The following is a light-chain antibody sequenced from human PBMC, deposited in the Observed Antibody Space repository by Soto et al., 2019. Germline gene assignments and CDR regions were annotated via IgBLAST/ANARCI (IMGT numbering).Light chain of an antibody. CDR2: DAS. J-gene: IGKJ1*01. V-gene: IGKV3-15*01. CDR3: QQYNNWPAWT. CDR1: QSVSNN. Sequence: ILMTQSPATLSVSPGERATLSCSASQSVSNNLAWYQQKPGQAPRLIIYDASTKATGIPARFSGSGSGTEFTLPISGLQSEDVAVYYCQQYNNWPAWTFGQGTKVEIK.